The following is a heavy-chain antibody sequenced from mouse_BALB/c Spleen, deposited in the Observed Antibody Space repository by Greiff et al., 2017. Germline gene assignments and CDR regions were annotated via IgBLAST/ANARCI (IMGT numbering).Heavy chain of an antibody. CDR1: GFAFSSYD. J-gene: IGHJ3*01. CDR2: ISSGGGST. Sequence: EVQLQESGGGLVKPGGSLKLSCAASGFAFSSYDMSWVRQTPEQRLEWVAYISSGGGSTYYPDTVKGRFTISRDNAKNTLYLQMSSLKSEDTAMYYGARHTITISWFADWGQGTLVTVSA. CDR3: ARHTITISWFAD. V-gene: IGHV5-12-1*01. D-gene: IGHD2-4*01.